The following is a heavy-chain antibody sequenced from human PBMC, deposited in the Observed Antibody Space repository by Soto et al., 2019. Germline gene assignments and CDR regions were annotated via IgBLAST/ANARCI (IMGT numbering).Heavy chain of an antibody. CDR2: ISWDGGST. D-gene: IGHD5-18*01. CDR1: GFTFDDYT. J-gene: IGHJ6*02. V-gene: IGHV3-43*01. Sequence: GGSLRLSCAASGFTFDDYTMHWVRQAPRKGLEWVSLISWDGGSTYYADSVKGRFTISRDNSKNSLYLQMNSLRTEDTALYYCAKGQRGYSYDTPVYYYYGMDVWGQGTTVTVSS. CDR3: AKGQRGYSYDTPVYYYYGMDV.